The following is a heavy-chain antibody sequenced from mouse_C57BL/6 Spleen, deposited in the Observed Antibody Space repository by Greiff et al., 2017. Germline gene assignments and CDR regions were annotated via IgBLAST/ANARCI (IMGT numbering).Heavy chain of an antibody. D-gene: IGHD1-1*01. V-gene: IGHV1-5*01. CDR3: TRSGTTVVKGDWDY. CDR2: IYPANSDT. CDR1: GYTFTSYW. J-gene: IGHJ2*01. Sequence: VQLKQPGTVLARPGASVKMSCKTSGYTFTSYWMPWVKQRPGQGLEWIGAIYPANSDTSYNQKLKGKAQLTAVTSASTAYMELSSLTNEDSAVYYCTRSGTTVVKGDWDYWGQGTTLTVSS.